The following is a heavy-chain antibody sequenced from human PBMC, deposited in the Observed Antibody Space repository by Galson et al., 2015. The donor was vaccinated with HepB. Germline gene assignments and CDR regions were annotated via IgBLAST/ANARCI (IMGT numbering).Heavy chain of an antibody. J-gene: IGHJ2*01. V-gene: IGHV3-23*01. Sequence: SLRLSCAASGFTFSSYAMSWVRQAPGKGLEWVSAFSSSGGSTYYADSVKGRFTIPRDNSKNTLYLQMNSLRAEATAVYYCARDGYSSSWYVRYFDLWGRGTLVTVSS. CDR3: ARDGYSSSWYVRYFDL. CDR1: GFTFSSYA. D-gene: IGHD6-13*01. CDR2: FSSSGGST.